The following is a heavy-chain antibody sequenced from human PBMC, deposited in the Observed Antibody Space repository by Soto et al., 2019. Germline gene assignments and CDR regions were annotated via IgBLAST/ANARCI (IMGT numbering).Heavy chain of an antibody. J-gene: IGHJ4*02. CDR2: IIPIFGTA. Sequence: SVKVSCKASGGTFSSYAISWVRQAPGQGLEWMGGIIPIFGTANYAQKFQGRVTITADESTSTAYMELSSLRCEDTAVYYCARDGAVASNTNFDYWGQGTLVTVSS. D-gene: IGHD6-19*01. CDR1: GGTFSSYA. V-gene: IGHV1-69*13. CDR3: ARDGAVASNTNFDY.